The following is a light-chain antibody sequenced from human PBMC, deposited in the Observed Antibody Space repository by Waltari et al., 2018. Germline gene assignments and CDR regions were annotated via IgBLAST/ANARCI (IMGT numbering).Light chain of an antibody. J-gene: IGKJ1*01. Sequence: DIQMTQSPSSLSASVGARFTITCRASQSISNNLNWYQQKPGKAPKLLIYATSVLQSGVPSRFSGRGSGTDFTLTISSLQPEDFATYYCQQTYSTWTFGQGTAVEIK. V-gene: IGKV1-39*01. CDR1: QSISNN. CDR3: QQTYSTWT. CDR2: ATS.